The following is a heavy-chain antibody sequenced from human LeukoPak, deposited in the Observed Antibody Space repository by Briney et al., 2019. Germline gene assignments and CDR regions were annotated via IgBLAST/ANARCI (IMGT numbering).Heavy chain of an antibody. Sequence: GGSLRLSCAASGFTFSSHAMNWVRQAPRKGLEWVASIGGSDGSTYYADSVKGRFTISRDNSRTTLYLQMNGLRAEDTAIYYCATVQDQLVRAYYYYYYMDVWGKGTTVTVSS. J-gene: IGHJ6*03. CDR2: IGGSDGST. CDR3: ATVQDQLVRAYYYYYYMDV. D-gene: IGHD6-6*01. V-gene: IGHV3-23*01. CDR1: GFTFSSHA.